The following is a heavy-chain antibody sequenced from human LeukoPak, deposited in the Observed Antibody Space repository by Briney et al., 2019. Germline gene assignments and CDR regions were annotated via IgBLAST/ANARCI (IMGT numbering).Heavy chain of an antibody. CDR2: ISSSSSTI. D-gene: IGHD6-6*01. CDR3: ASSIARDAFDI. CDR1: GFTFSSYS. Sequence: PGGSLRLSCAASGFTFSSYSMNWVRQAPGKGLEWVSYISSSSSTIYYADSVKGRFTISRDNAKNSLYLQMNSLRAEDTAVYYCASSIARDAFDIWGQGTMVTVSS. V-gene: IGHV3-48*01. J-gene: IGHJ3*02.